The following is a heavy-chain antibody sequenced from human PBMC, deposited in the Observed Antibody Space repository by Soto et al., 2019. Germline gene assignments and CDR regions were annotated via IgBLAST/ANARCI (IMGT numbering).Heavy chain of an antibody. Sequence: PWGSLRHSCAAPEFNSIYSYMTCVIHIQGKGLEWVSVMYAGGTTYYANSVKGRFTFSRDNSKNMMYLQMNNLRAEDTAMYYCAREFRDDSNTCLAFDPWGQGPLVTAS. J-gene: IGHJ5*02. D-gene: IGHD2-15*01. CDR3: AREFRDDSNTCLAFDP. CDR1: EFNSIYSY. V-gene: IGHV3-66*01. CDR2: MYAGGTT.